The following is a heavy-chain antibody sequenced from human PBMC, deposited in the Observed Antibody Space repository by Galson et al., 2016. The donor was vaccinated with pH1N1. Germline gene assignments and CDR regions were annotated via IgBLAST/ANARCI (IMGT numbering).Heavy chain of an antibody. CDR3: AKADGYSYGPYDY. CDR1: GFTFDDYA. CDR2: ISWNSGSI. Sequence: SLRLSCAASGFTFDDYAMHWVRQAPGKGLEWVSGISWNSGSIGYADSVKGRFTISRDNAKNSLYLQMNSLRAEDTALYYCAKADGYSYGPYDYWGQGTLVTVSS. V-gene: IGHV3-9*01. J-gene: IGHJ4*02. D-gene: IGHD5-18*01.